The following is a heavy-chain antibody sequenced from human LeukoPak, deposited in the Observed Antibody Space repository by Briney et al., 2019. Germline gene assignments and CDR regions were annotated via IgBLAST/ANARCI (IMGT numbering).Heavy chain of an antibody. D-gene: IGHD2-2*01. V-gene: IGHV3-30-3*01. CDR2: ISYDGSNK. CDR1: GFTFSSYA. CDR3: ARDLAGDRPAAMKHYHYYGMDV. J-gene: IGHJ6*02. Sequence: GGSLRLSCAASGFTFSSYAMHWVRQAPGKGLEWVAVISYDGSNKYYADSVKGRFTISRDNSKNTLYLQMNSLRAEDTAVYYCARDLAGDRPAAMKHYHYYGMDVWGQGTTVTVSS.